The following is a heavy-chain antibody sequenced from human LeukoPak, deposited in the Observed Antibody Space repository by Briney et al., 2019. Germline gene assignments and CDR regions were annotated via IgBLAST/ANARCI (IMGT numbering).Heavy chain of an antibody. CDR1: GGSFSGYY. CDR2: INHSGST. J-gene: IGHJ4*02. V-gene: IGHV4-34*01. D-gene: IGHD3-22*01. Sequence: PSETLSLTCAVYGGSFSGYYWSWIRQPPGKGLEWIGEINHSGSTNYNPSLKSRVTISVDTSKNQFSLKLSSVTAADTAVYYCARAYYECFDYWGQGTLVTVSS. CDR3: ARAYYECFDY.